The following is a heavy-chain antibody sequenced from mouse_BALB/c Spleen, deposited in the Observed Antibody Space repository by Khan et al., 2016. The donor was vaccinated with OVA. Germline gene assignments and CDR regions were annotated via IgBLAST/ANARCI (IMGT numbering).Heavy chain of an antibody. CDR1: GFTFSSYA. J-gene: IGHJ3*01. CDR2: ISSGSDYI. Sequence: EVELVESGGDLVKPGGSLKLSCSASGFTFSSYAMSWVRQTPEKRLEWVATISSGSDYIYYPDTVKGRFTISRDNTKSTLYLQMSSLKSEDTAMYYCTRHNYGPFAYWGQGTLVTVSA. V-gene: IGHV5-6*01. D-gene: IGHD1-1*01. CDR3: TRHNYGPFAY.